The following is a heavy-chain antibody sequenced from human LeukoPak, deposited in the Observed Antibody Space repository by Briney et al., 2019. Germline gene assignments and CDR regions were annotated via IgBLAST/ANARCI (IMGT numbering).Heavy chain of an antibody. Sequence: SETLSLTCTVSGGSISSYYWSWIRQPPGKGLEWIGYIYYSGSTNYNPSLKSRVTISVDTSKNQFSLKLSSVTAADTAVYYCARDKYSSGWYASSPNWSDPWGQGTLVTVSS. CDR1: GGSISSYY. CDR2: IYYSGST. D-gene: IGHD6-19*01. V-gene: IGHV4-59*01. J-gene: IGHJ5*02. CDR3: ARDKYSSGWYASSPNWSDP.